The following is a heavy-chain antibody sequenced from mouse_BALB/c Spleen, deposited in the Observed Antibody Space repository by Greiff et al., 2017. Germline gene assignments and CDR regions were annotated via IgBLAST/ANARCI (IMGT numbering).Heavy chain of an antibody. Sequence: EVKLMESGGGLVKPGGSLKLSCAASGFTFSSYAMSWVRQSPEKRLEWVAEISSGGSYTYYPDTVTGRFTISRDNAKNTLYLEMSSLRSEDTAMYYCARDPYGNYGYYYAMDYWGQGTSVTVSS. CDR1: GFTFSSYA. V-gene: IGHV5-9-4*01. J-gene: IGHJ4*01. CDR3: ARDPYGNYGYYYAMDY. CDR2: ISSGGSYT. D-gene: IGHD2-1*01.